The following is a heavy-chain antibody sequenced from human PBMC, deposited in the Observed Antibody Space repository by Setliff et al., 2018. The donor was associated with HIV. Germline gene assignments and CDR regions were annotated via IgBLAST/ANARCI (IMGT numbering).Heavy chain of an antibody. CDR2: IHPSGGST. V-gene: IGHV1-46*01. D-gene: IGHD2-2*01. CDR3: ARDHCSSSGCYEYSYYGMDV. Sequence: GASVKVSCKASGYTFTSYYIHWVRQAPGQGLEWMGVIHPSGGSTSYAQSFQDRVTMTRDTSISTAYMDLSRLRSDDTAVYYCARDHCSSSGCYEYSYYGMDVWGQGTTVTVSS. CDR1: GYTFTSYY. J-gene: IGHJ6*02.